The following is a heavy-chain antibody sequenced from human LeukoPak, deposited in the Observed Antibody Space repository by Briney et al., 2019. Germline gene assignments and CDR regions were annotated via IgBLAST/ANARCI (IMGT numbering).Heavy chain of an antibody. J-gene: IGHJ6*03. Sequence: PSETLSLTCAVSGGSISSSNWWSWVRQPPGKGLEWIGEIYHSGSTNYNPSLKSRVTIAVDTSKNQFSLKLSSVTAADTAVYYCARGRSLGSSAYYYYYMDVWGKGTTVTVSS. CDR3: ARGRSLGSSAYYYYYMDV. V-gene: IGHV4-4*02. D-gene: IGHD6-6*01. CDR2: IYHSGST. CDR1: GGSISSSNW.